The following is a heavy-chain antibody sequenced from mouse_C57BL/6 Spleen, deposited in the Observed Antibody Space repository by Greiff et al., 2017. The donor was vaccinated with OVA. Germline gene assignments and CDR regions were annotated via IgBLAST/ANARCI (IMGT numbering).Heavy chain of an antibody. CDR3: TRSDDYYGSSYVYV. J-gene: IGHJ1*03. D-gene: IGHD1-1*01. Sequence: VQLQQSGTVLARPGASVKMSCKPSGYTFTSYWMHWVKQRPGQGLEWIGAIYPGNSDTSYNQKFKGKAKLTAVTSASTAYMELSSLTNEDSAVYYCTRSDDYYGSSYVYVWGTGTTVTVSS. CDR2: IYPGNSDT. CDR1: GYTFTSYW. V-gene: IGHV1-5*01.